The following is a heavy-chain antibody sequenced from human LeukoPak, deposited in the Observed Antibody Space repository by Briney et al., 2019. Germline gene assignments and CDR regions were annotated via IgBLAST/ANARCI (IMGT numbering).Heavy chain of an antibody. D-gene: IGHD5-24*01. CDR2: ISAYNGNT. J-gene: IGHJ3*02. V-gene: IGHV1-18*01. CDR3: ARQKGWLQTRGAFDI. Sequence: GASVKVSCEASGYTFTSYGISWVRQAPGQGLEWMGWISAYNGNTNYAQKLQGRVTMTTDTSTSTAYMELRSLRSDDTAVYYCARQKGWLQTRGAFDIWGQGTMVTVSS. CDR1: GYTFTSYG.